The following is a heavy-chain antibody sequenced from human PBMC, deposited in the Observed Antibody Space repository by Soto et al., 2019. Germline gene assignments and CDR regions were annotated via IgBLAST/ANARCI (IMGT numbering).Heavy chain of an antibody. CDR1: GFTYSDYY. Sequence: PGGSLRLSCAASGFTYSDYYMSWIRQAPGKGLEWASYISSSSSYRDYVDSVKGRFTISRDNAKNSLYLQMNSLRAEDTAVYYCARDPSVVVVAATPYYYYGMDVWGQGTTVTVSS. D-gene: IGHD2-15*01. CDR2: ISSSSSYR. J-gene: IGHJ6*02. V-gene: IGHV3-11*06. CDR3: ARDPSVVVVAATPYYYYGMDV.